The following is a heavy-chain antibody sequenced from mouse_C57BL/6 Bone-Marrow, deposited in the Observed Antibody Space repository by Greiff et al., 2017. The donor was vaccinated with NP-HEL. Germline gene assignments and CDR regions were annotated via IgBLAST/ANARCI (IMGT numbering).Heavy chain of an antibody. D-gene: IGHD2-1*01. CDR2: IYPGNSDT. Sequence: VQLKQSGTVLARPGASVKMSCKTSGYTFTSYWMHWVKQRPGQGLEWIGAIYPGNSDTSYNQKFKGKAKLTAVTSASTAYMELSSLTNEDSAVYYCTRGDYGNYEPHYFDYWGQGTTLTVSS. V-gene: IGHV1-5*01. J-gene: IGHJ2*01. CDR1: GYTFTSYW. CDR3: TRGDYGNYEPHYFDY.